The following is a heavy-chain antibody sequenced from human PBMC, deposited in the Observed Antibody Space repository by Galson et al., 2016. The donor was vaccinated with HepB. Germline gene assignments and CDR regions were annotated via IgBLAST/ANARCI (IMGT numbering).Heavy chain of an antibody. D-gene: IGHD3-3*01. Sequence: ETLSLTCTVSGGSISRYHWSWIRQPPGQGLEWIGYIYYSGSTNYNPSLKSRVTMSVDTSRNQFSLKLTSVTAADTAVYFCATQLRSGYYLRYWGQGTLVTVSS. CDR3: ATQLRSGYYLRY. CDR2: IYYSGST. J-gene: IGHJ4*02. CDR1: GGSISRYH. V-gene: IGHV4-59*01.